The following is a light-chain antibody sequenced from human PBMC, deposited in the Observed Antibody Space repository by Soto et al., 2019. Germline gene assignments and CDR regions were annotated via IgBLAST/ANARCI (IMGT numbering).Light chain of an antibody. Sequence: EVVLTQTPGTLSLSPGGRASLSCRASQSVGTFLAWYQQRSGQAPRFLIYGASTRASGIPDRFSGSGSGTDFTLTISRLEPEDFATYYCQHYNSYSEAFGQGTKVDIK. CDR3: QHYNSYSEA. J-gene: IGKJ1*01. V-gene: IGKV3-20*01. CDR1: QSVGTF. CDR2: GAS.